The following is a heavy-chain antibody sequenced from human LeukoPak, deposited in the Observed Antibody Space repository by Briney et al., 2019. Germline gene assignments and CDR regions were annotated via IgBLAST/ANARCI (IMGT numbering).Heavy chain of an antibody. D-gene: IGHD6-13*01. J-gene: IGHJ4*02. CDR3: ARDPYSSSWYGTT. CDR2: IYYSGST. CDR1: GGSIGSGDYY. Sequence: SQTLSLTCTVSGGSIGSGDYYWSWIRQPPGKGLEWIGYIYYSGSTYYNPSLKSRVTISVDTSKNQFSLKLSSVTAADTAVYYCARDPYSSSWYGTTWGQGTLVTVSS. V-gene: IGHV4-30-4*01.